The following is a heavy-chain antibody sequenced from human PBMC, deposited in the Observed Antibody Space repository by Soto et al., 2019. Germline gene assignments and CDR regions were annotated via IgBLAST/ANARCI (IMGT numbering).Heavy chain of an antibody. CDR1: GFTFRTTG. Sequence: LRLSCTASGFTFRTTGMLWLRQPPGKGLEWVSAIGPASNTTYTDSVKGRFIISRDNSKNTVFLQMTSLGAEDTALYYCTTARHCSSDACPAAEWGQGTLVTVSS. V-gene: IGHV3-23*01. J-gene: IGHJ4*01. CDR3: TTARHCSSDACPAAE. D-gene: IGHD2-2*01. CDR2: IGPASNT.